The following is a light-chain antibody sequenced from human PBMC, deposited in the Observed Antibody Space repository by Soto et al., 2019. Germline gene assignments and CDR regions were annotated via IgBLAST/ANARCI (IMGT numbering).Light chain of an antibody. CDR3: TSYAGSSIWV. CDR2: EVS. V-gene: IGLV2-8*01. J-gene: IGLJ3*02. Sequence: QSALTQPPSASGSPGQSVTISCTGTSSDVGAYKYVSWYQQYPGKAPKLMIYEVSKRPSGVPERFSGSKSGNAASLTVAGLQAEDEADYYCTSYAGSSIWVFGGGTKLTVL. CDR1: SSDVGAYKY.